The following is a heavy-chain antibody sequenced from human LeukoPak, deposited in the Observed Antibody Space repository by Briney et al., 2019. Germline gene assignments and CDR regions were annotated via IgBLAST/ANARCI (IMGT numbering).Heavy chain of an antibody. J-gene: IGHJ4*02. CDR1: GFTFRNYW. D-gene: IGHD6-19*01. Sequence: GGSLRLSCAASGFTFRNYWMSWVRQAPGTGLEWVANIKQDGSDRNYVTSVRGRFTISRDNAESSLYLQMNSMRAEATAVYYCMRNFALAGSCFDSWGQGTLVTVSS. CDR3: MRNFALAGSCFDS. V-gene: IGHV3-7*03. CDR2: IKQDGSDR.